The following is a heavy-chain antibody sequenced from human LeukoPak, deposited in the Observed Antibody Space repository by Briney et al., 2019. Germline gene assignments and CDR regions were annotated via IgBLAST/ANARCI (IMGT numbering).Heavy chain of an antibody. V-gene: IGHV4-31*03. D-gene: IGHD3-22*01. CDR1: RDTISSSLYY. J-gene: IGHJ4*02. Sequence: SETLSLTCTVSRDTISSSLYYWSWIRQHPGKGLEWIGYIYYSGSAFYNPSLKTRVTISVDTSMMQFSLNLSSRTPAGMAVDYCARYYDSLGRYYFDYWGQGILVTVSS. CDR2: IYYSGSA. CDR3: ARYYDSLGRYYFDY.